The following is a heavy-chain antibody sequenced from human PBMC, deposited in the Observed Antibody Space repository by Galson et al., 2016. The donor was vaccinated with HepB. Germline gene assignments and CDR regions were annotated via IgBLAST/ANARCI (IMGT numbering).Heavy chain of an antibody. CDR1: EFTFSPDW. CDR3: ASSVRGSGSPPGGY. D-gene: IGHD3-10*01. Sequence: SLRLSCAAAEFTFSPDWMPCVRQAPGKGLVWVSRINSDGSSTGFADSVKGRFTISRDNAKNTLYLQMNSLRAEDTAVYYCASSVRGSGSPPGGYWGQGTLVTVSS. J-gene: IGHJ4*02. CDR2: INSDGSST. V-gene: IGHV3-74*01.